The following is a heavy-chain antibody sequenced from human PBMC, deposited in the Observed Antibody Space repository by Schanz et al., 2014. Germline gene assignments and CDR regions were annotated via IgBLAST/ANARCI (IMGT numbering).Heavy chain of an antibody. Sequence: EVQLVESGGGLVKPGGSLRLSCGVSGFTASSHSMNWVRRAPGKGLEWVSSISSRSSHIYYADSVKGRFTVSRDNAKNSVYLQMNGLRVEDTAVYYCVRERTNYGGNSYFFDHWGQGTLVTVSS. J-gene: IGHJ4*02. CDR3: VRERTNYGGNSYFFDH. D-gene: IGHD2-21*02. CDR1: GFTASSHS. CDR2: ISSRSSHI. V-gene: IGHV3-21*02.